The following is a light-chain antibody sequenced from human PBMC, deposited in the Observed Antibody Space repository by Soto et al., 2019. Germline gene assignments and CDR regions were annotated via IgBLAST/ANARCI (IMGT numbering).Light chain of an antibody. CDR2: SAS. CDR1: QGMSTY. V-gene: IGKV1-9*01. J-gene: IGKJ4*01. CDR3: QQLNGYQLA. Sequence: DIQLTQSPSFLSASVGDTVTITCRASQGMSTYLAWYQQKPGKVPKLLIRSASTLQSGVPPRFSGGVYGTEFTLTISTLQPDDSGIYYCQQLNGYQLAFGGGNNVEIK.